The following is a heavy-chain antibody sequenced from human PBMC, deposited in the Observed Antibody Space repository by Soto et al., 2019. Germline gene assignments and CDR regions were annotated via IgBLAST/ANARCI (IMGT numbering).Heavy chain of an antibody. D-gene: IGHD5-18*01. CDR2: INPSGGST. Sequence: ASVKVSCKASGYTFTSYYMHWVRQAPGQGLEWMGIINPSGGSTSYAQKFQGRVTMTRDTSTSTVYMELSSLRSEDTAVYYCAREVDTASMIRSWGGDAFDIWGQGTMVTVSS. V-gene: IGHV1-46*01. J-gene: IGHJ3*02. CDR1: GYTFTSYY. CDR3: AREVDTASMIRSWGGDAFDI.